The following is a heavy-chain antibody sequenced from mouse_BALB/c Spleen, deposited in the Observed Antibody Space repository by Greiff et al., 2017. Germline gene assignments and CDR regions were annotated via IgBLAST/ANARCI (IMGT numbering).Heavy chain of an antibody. CDR2: INPGSGGT. J-gene: IGHJ4*01. CDR1: GYAFTNYL. CDR3: ARHYGNYEGNAMDY. V-gene: IGHV1-54*03. D-gene: IGHD2-1*01. Sequence: QVQLKQSGAELVRPGTSVKVSCKASGYAFTNYLIEWVKQRPGQGLEWIGVINPGSGGTNYNEKFKGKATLTADKSSSTAYMQLSSLTSDDSAVYFCARHYGNYEGNAMDYWGQGTSVTVSS.